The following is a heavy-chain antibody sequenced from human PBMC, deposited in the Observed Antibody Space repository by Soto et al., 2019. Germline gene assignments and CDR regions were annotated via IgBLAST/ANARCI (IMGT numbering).Heavy chain of an antibody. CDR1: GGTFSSYA. V-gene: IGHV1-69*01. CDR3: ARSQGSSTSLEIYYYYYYGMEV. CDR2: IIPISDTT. J-gene: IGHJ6*02. D-gene: IGHD2-2*01. Sequence: QVQLVQSGAEVKKPGSSVKVSCKASGGTFSSYAISWVRQAPGQGLEWMGGIIPISDTTNYAQKFQGRVTMTAEESTSTAYMELSSLRSEDTAVYYCARSQGSSTSLEIYYYYYYGMEVWGQGTTVTVSS.